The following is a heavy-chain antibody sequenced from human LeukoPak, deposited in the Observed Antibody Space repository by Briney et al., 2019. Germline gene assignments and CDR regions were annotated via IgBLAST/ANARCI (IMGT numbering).Heavy chain of an antibody. CDR2: IKCDGSEK. J-gene: IGHJ3*02. D-gene: IGHD2-2*01. CDR1: GFTFSNSW. Sequence: GGSLRLSCAASGFTFSNSWMHWVCQAPEKGLEWVADIKCDGSEKCYVDSVRGRLTISRDNAKNSLYLQVNSLRAEDMTVYYCVRGVGSSTSCYVRAFDIWGQGTMVTVSS. CDR3: VRGVGSSTSCYVRAFDI. V-gene: IGHV3-52*01.